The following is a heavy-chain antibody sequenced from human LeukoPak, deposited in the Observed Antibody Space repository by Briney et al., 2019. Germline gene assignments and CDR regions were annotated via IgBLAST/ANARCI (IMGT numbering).Heavy chain of an antibody. CDR2: MNPNSGNT. J-gene: IGHJ4*02. V-gene: IGHV1-8*03. Sequence: ASVKVSCKASGYTFTSYDINWVRQATEQGLEWMGWMNPNSGNTGYAQKFQGRVTITRNTSISTAYMELSSLRSADTAVYYCARKFPTRDSSGHQLGYWGQGTLVTVSS. CDR3: ARKFPTRDSSGHQLGY. D-gene: IGHD3-22*01. CDR1: GYTFTSYD.